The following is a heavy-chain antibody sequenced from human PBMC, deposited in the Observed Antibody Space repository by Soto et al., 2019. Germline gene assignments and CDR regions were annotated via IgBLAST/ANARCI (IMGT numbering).Heavy chain of an antibody. CDR3: ASGDGYNAWYFDY. CDR2: ISYDGSNK. D-gene: IGHD5-12*01. CDR1: GFTFSSYG. V-gene: IGHV3-30*03. J-gene: IGHJ4*02. Sequence: GGSLRLSCAASGFTFSSYGMHWVRQAPGKGLEWVAVISYDGSNKYYADSVKGRFTISRDNSKNTLYLQMNSLRAEGTAVYYCASGDGYNAWYFDYWGQGALVTVSS.